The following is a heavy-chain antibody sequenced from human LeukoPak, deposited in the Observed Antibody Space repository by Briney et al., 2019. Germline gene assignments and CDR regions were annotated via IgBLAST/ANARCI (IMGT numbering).Heavy chain of an antibody. Sequence: GGSLRLSCAASGFTFSSYSMNWVRQAPGKGLEWVSSISSSSSYIYYADSVKGRFTISRDNAKNSLYLQMNSLRAEDTAVYYCARDTSLITIFGVVIDYFDYWGQGTLVPVSS. D-gene: IGHD3-3*01. CDR1: GFTFSSYS. CDR2: ISSSSSYI. J-gene: IGHJ4*02. V-gene: IGHV3-21*01. CDR3: ARDTSLITIFGVVIDYFDY.